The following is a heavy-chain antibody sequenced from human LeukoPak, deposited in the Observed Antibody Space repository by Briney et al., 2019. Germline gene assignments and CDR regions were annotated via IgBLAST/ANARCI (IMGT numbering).Heavy chain of an antibody. J-gene: IGHJ6*02. CDR1: GYTFPSYF. CDR2: INPTGGST. V-gene: IGHV1-46*01. CDR3: ARVVAPYYYYGMDV. D-gene: IGHD5-12*01. Sequence: ASVKVSCKASGYTFPSYFMHWVRQAPGQGLEWMGIINPTGGSTTYAQKFQGRVTMTRDTSKNQFSLKLSSVTAADTAVYYCARVVAPYYYYGMDVWGQGTTVTVSS.